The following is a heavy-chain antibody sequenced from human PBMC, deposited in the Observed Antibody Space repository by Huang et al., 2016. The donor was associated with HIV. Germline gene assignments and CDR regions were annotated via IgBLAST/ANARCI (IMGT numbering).Heavy chain of an antibody. D-gene: IGHD5-18*01. CDR2: MSGSGGGT. V-gene: IGHV3-23*01. CDR1: GFTFSTYA. CDR3: AKGGGASPRLHAFDV. Sequence: EVQLLESGGGLVQPGGSLRLSCGDSGFTFSTYAMSWVRPAPGKGLEGVEGMSGSGGGTYYADSVKGRFTIARDNSNNTLYLQMNSLRVEDTAVYYCAKGGGASPRLHAFDVWGQGTMVTVSS. J-gene: IGHJ3*01.